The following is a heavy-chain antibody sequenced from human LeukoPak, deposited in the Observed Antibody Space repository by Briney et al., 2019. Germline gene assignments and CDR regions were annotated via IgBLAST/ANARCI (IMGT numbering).Heavy chain of an antibody. D-gene: IGHD6-13*01. CDR1: GVSLSGYY. J-gene: IGHJ4*02. CDR3: ASSSWYFLGFDY. CDR2: INHSGST. Sequence: PSETLSLTCAVYGVSLSGYYWSWIRQPPGKGLEWIGEINHSGSTNYNPSLKSRVTISVDTSKNQFSLKLSSVTAADTAVYYCASSSWYFLGFDYWGQGTLVTVSS. V-gene: IGHV4-34*01.